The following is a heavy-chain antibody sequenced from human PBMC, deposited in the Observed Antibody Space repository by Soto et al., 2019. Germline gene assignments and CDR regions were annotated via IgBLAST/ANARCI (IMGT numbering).Heavy chain of an antibody. CDR3: VRNSLNAPHAFDF. V-gene: IGHV6-1*01. D-gene: IGHD1-1*01. CDR2: TYYRSKWYN. CDR1: GDNVSTNSAG. Sequence: PSQTLSPTCVISGDNVSTNSAGWNWIRQSPSRGLEWLGRTYYRSKWYNDYALSVKSRITVHPDTSKNQFSLQLKSVTPDDTGVYYCVRNSLNAPHAFDFWGQGNQVTVSS. J-gene: IGHJ4*02.